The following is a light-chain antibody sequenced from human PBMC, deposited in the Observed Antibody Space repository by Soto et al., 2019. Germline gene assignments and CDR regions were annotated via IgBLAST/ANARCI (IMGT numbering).Light chain of an antibody. V-gene: IGLV1-47*01. J-gene: IGLJ3*02. Sequence: QTVVTQPPSASGTPGQRVTISCSGSSSNIGSNYVYWYQQFPGTAPKLLIYTNNQRPSGVPDRFSGSKSGTSASLAISGLQSEDEANYYCAAWDDSLSGWVFGGGTKVTVL. CDR2: TNN. CDR3: AAWDDSLSGWV. CDR1: SSNIGSNY.